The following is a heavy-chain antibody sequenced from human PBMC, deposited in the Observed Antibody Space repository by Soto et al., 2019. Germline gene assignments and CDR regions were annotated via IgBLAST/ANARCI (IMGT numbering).Heavy chain of an antibody. J-gene: IGHJ4*02. CDR2: IYPSDSDT. CDR3: AGGGVSTRTFDY. V-gene: IGHV5-51*01. D-gene: IGHD3-3*01. Sequence: LGESLNISFKGSGYNFAGYWIAWVRQMPGKGLDLMVVIYPSDSDTRYRPSFQGQVTISADKSISSAYLQWSSLRASDTAMYYCAGGGVSTRTFDYWGQGTPVTVSS. CDR1: GYNFAGYW.